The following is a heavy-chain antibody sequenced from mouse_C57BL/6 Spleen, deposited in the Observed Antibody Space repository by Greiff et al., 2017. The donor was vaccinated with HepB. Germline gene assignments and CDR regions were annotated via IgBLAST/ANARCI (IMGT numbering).Heavy chain of an antibody. Sequence: QVQLQQPGAELVKPGASVKLSCKASGYTFTSYWMHWVKQRPGQGLEWIGMINPNSGSTNYNEKVKSKATLTVDKSSSTAYMQLSSLTSADSAVYYCARGSSWYFDVWGTGTTVTVSS. V-gene: IGHV1-64*01. D-gene: IGHD1-1*01. CDR3: ARGSSWYFDV. J-gene: IGHJ1*03. CDR1: GYTFTSYW. CDR2: INPNSGST.